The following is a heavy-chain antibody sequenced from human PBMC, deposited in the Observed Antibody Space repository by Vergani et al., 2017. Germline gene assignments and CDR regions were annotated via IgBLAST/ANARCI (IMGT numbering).Heavy chain of an antibody. CDR2: ISYDGSNK. V-gene: IGHV3-30*18. CDR3: AKDASSSWYVTHDY. J-gene: IGHJ4*02. Sequence: QVQLVESGGGVVQPGRSLRLSCAASGFTFSSYAMHWVRQAPGKGLEWVAVISYDGSNKYYADSVKGRFTISRDNSKNTLYLQMNSLRAEDTAVYYCAKDASSSWYVTHDYWGQGTTVTVSS. D-gene: IGHD6-13*01. CDR1: GFTFSSYA.